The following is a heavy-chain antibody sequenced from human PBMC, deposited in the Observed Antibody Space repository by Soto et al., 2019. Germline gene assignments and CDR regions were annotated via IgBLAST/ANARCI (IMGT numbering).Heavy chain of an antibody. V-gene: IGHV1-8*01. J-gene: IGHJ6*02. CDR2: MNPNSGNT. CDR1: GYTFTSYD. CDR3: AREKTSYGMVV. Sequence: QVQLVQSGAEVKKPGASVKVSCKASGYTFTSYDINWVGQATGQGLERMGWMNPNSGNTGYAQKFQGRVTMTRNTSIRTAYMELGSLRSEDTAVYYCAREKTSYGMVVWGQGTTVTVSS.